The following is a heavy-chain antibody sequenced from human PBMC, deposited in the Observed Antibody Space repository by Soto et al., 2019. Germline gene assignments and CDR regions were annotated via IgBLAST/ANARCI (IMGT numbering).Heavy chain of an antibody. V-gene: IGHV2-5*02. CDR1: GFSLSTSGVG. Sequence: QITLKESGPTLVKPTQTLTLTCTFSGFSLSTSGVGVGWIRQPPGKALEWLALIYWDDDKRYSPSLKSRLTITKDTSKTQVELTITNMDPVDTATYYCAHSNAVVNSYYFDYWGQGPLVTVSS. J-gene: IGHJ4*02. CDR3: AHSNAVVNSYYFDY. CDR2: IYWDDDK. D-gene: IGHD2-21*01.